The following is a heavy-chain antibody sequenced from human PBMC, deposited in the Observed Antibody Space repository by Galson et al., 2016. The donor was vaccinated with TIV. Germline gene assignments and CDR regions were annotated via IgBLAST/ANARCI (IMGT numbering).Heavy chain of an antibody. V-gene: IGHV1-69*10. CDR2: VIGVFGIA. CDR1: GLTFSGSA. CDR3: AREGYSGYEYFDH. J-gene: IGHJ4*02. D-gene: IGHD5-12*01. Sequence: SVKVSCKASGLTFSGSAISWVRQAPGQGLEWMGGVIGVFGIANYAQKFQGRVTITSDKSTTTAYMELSSLRSDDTGVYYCAREGYSGYEYFDHWGQGTLVTVSS.